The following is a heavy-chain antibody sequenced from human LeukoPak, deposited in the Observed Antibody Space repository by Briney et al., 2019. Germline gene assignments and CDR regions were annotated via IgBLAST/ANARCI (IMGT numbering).Heavy chain of an antibody. CDR1: GFTFSTYW. CDR3: VRLRRNSDSSSHFYSYDN. J-gene: IGHJ4*02. CDR2: IKSYGGT. Sequence: SGGSLRLSCAASGFTFSTYWMRWVRQAPGKGLGWVSRIKSYGGTNYADSVKGRFTISRDNAQKTVSLHMDGLRPEDTGVYYGVRLRRNSDSSSHFYSYDNWGKGTLVTVSS. D-gene: IGHD3-22*01. V-gene: IGHV3-74*01.